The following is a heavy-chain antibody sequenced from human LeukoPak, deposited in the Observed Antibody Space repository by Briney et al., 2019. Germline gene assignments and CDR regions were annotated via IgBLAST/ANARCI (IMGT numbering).Heavy chain of an antibody. CDR3: AKKGCSTSGCPAYFDY. CDR1: GFTVSNNY. V-gene: IGHV3-23*01. CDR2: IRGSDGKT. J-gene: IGHJ4*02. Sequence: GGSLRLSCAASGFTVSNNYMNWVRQAPGKGLEWVSRIRGSDGKTFYADSVKGRFTISRDNSKNTLYLQMNSLRAEDTALYYCAKKGCSTSGCPAYFDYWGQGTLVTVSS. D-gene: IGHD2-2*01.